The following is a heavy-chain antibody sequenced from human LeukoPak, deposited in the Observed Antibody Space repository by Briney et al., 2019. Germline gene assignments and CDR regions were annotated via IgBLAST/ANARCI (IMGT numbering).Heavy chain of an antibody. CDR3: ARDPYSGAYGDTYYYFMDV. Sequence: PGGSLRLSCAASGFTFNDYGMSWVRQAPGKGLEWVSGINWNGGNTGYADSVKGRFTISRDNARNSLYLQMNSLTAEDTAVYYCARDPYSGAYGDTYYYFMDVWGKGTTVTISS. V-gene: IGHV3-20*04. CDR1: GFTFNDYG. J-gene: IGHJ6*03. D-gene: IGHD1-26*01. CDR2: INWNGGNT.